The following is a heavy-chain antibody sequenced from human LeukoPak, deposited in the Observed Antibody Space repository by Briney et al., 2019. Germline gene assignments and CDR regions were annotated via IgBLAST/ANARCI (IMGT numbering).Heavy chain of an antibody. Sequence: GGSLRLSCAASGFTFSTYYMTWVRQGPGKGLEWVSSIYPSGDSTFYADSVKGRFTISRDNSKNTLYLQMSSLRTEDTAIYYCAKDDVPDSGWDLDYWGQGTLVTVSS. CDR2: IYPSGDST. CDR3: AKDDVPDSGWDLDY. D-gene: IGHD6-19*01. J-gene: IGHJ4*02. V-gene: IGHV3-23*01. CDR1: GFTFSTYY.